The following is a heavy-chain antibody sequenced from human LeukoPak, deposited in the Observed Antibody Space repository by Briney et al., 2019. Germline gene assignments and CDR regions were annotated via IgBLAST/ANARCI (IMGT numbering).Heavy chain of an antibody. J-gene: IGHJ4*02. V-gene: IGHV1-8*03. Sequence: ASVTVSCKASGYTFTSYAMNWVRQAPGQGLEWMGWMNPNSGNTGYAQKFQGRVTITRNTSISTAYMELSSLRSEDTAVYYCARGHGRVGATTRLFDYWGQGTLVTVSS. D-gene: IGHD1-26*01. CDR2: MNPNSGNT. CDR1: GYTFTSYA. CDR3: ARGHGRVGATTRLFDY.